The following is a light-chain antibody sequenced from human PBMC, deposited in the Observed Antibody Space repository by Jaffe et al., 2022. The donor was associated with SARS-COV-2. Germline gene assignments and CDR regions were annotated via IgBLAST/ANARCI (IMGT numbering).Light chain of an antibody. Sequence: AIQMTQSPSSLSASVGDRVNMTCRASQGIGKDLGWYQQKPGKAPKLLIFAASTLQSGVPSRFSGSGSDTDFTLTISSLQPGDFATYYCLQDYNYPRTFGQGTKVEIK. CDR1: QGIGKD. J-gene: IGKJ1*01. CDR2: AAS. CDR3: LQDYNYPRT. V-gene: IGKV1-6*01.